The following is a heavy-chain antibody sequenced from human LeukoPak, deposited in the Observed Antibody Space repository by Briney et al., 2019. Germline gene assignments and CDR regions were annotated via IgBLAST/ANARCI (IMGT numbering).Heavy chain of an antibody. CDR3: GYSYGYRRYYYYYMDV. CDR2: IIPIFGTA. J-gene: IGHJ6*03. V-gene: IGHV1-69*05. CDR1: GGTFSSYA. Sequence: GSSVKVSCKASGGTFSSYAISWVRQAPGQGLEWVGGIIPIFGTANYAQKSQGRVTITTDESTSTAYMELSSLRSEDTAVYYCGYSYGYRRYYYYYMDVWGKGTTVTVSS. D-gene: IGHD5-18*01.